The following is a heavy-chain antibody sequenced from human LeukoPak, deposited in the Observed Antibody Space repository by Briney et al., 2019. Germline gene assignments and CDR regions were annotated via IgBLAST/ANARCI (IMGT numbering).Heavy chain of an antibody. CDR3: AKDLMTYCGSTNCYENYFDY. CDR1: GFIFSTYG. D-gene: IGHD2-2*01. CDR2: IHSDGSNK. V-gene: IGHV3-30*02. Sequence: GGSLRLSCAASGFIFSTYGINWVRQAPGKGLEWAASIHSDGSNKFYADSVKGRFTISRDNSKNTVYLQMDSLRAEDTAVYYCAKDLMTYCGSTNCYENYFDYWGQGTLVTVSS. J-gene: IGHJ4*02.